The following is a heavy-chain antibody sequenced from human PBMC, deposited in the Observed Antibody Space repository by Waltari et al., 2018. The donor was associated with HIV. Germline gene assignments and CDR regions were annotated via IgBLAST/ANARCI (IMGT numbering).Heavy chain of an antibody. V-gene: IGHV1-2*06. Sequence: QVQLVQSGAEGKTPGASVEVSCKASGYTFSNYYLHWVRQAPGQGLEWMGRSNPSNGGTNYAQSFQGRVTMTRDTSISTAYMELTRLTSDDTAVYYCARAYCSATGCQIGGYWGQGTLVTVSS. J-gene: IGHJ4*02. CDR2: SNPSNGGT. CDR1: GYTFSNYY. CDR3: ARAYCSATGCQIGGY. D-gene: IGHD2-2*01.